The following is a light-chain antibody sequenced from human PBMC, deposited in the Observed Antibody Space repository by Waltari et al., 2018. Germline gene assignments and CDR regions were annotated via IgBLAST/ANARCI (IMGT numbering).Light chain of an antibody. CDR1: RSDIGAHDF. V-gene: IGLV2-23*01. CDR3: CSYVGGSRVL. J-gene: IGLJ2*01. Sequence: QSALSQPASVSGSPGQSITISCTGTRSDIGAHDFVSWFQQVPGQAPRLLISEATKRPSGVAYRLSGSKAGNTVTLSISGLQAEDEGDYYCCSYVGGSRVLFGGGTQLTV. CDR2: EAT.